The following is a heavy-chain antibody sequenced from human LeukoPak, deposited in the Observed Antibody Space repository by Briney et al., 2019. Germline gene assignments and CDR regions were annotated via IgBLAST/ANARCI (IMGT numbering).Heavy chain of an antibody. J-gene: IGHJ4*02. CDR1: GGSISSYY. V-gene: IGHV4-59*01. CDR3: ARGPTRYYFDY. Sequence: PSETLSLTCTVSGGSISSYYWSWIRQPPGKGLGWIGYIYYSGSTNYNPSLKSRVTISVDTSKNQFFLKLSSVTAADTAVYYCARGPTRYYFDYWGQGTLVTVSS. CDR2: IYYSGST.